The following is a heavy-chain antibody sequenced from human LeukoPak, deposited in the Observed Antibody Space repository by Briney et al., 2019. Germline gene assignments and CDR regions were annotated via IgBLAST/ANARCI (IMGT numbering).Heavy chain of an antibody. CDR3: AKDPYYDSNGYPAYLDY. J-gene: IGHJ4*02. Sequence: GGSLRLSCAASGFTFRSYGMHWVRQAPGKGLEWVAFIRHDGSDTYSAGSVKGRFTISRDNSKNTLYLQMISLTAEDTAVYYCAKDPYYDSNGYPAYLDYWGQGTQVTVSS. CDR1: GFTFRSYG. V-gene: IGHV3-30*02. CDR2: IRHDGSDT. D-gene: IGHD3-22*01.